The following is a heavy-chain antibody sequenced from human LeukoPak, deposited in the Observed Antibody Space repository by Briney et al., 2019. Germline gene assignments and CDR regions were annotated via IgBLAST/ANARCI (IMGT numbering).Heavy chain of an antibody. V-gene: IGHV3-23*01. CDR2: VLGNGIP. Sequence: GGSLRLSCAASGFTFYSYAMSWVRQAPGKGLEWVSSVLGNGIPYYAGSVKGRFTISRDNAKNSLYLQMNSLRAEDTALYYCATSSPSDYWGQGTLVTVSS. CDR3: ATSSPSDY. J-gene: IGHJ4*02. CDR1: GFTFYSYA.